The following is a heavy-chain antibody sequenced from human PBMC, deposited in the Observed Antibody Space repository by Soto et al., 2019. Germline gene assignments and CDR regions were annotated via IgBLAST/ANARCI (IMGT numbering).Heavy chain of an antibody. CDR1: GFTFSSYW. D-gene: IGHD4-17*01. CDR2: INSDGSST. V-gene: IGHV3-74*01. J-gene: IGHJ4*02. CDR3: PRGGGGTTVFY. Sequence: EVQLVESGGGLVQPGGSLRLSCAASGFTFSSYWMHWVRQSPGKGLVWVSRINSDGSSTSYADSVKGRFTISRDNAKNTVYLPMNSVRAEDTAGYYCPRGGGGTTVFYWGQGTLVTVSS.